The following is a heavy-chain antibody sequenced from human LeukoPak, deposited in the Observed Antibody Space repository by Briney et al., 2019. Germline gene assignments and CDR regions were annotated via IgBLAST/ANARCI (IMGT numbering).Heavy chain of an antibody. CDR3: AKGVGTSYHYHMDV. Sequence: GGSLRLSCAASGFTFDEYAMHWVRQLPGKGLEWVSGISWSTYDVGYADSVKGRFTISRDNAENFLYLQMDSLRAEDMALYYCAKGVGTSYHYHMDVWGKGTTVIVSS. CDR2: ISWSTYDV. D-gene: IGHD1-26*01. V-gene: IGHV3-9*03. CDR1: GFTFDEYA. J-gene: IGHJ6*03.